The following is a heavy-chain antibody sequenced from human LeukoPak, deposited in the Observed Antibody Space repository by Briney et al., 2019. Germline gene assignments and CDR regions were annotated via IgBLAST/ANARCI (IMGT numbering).Heavy chain of an antibody. CDR3: ARLVYDSSGYYDY. CDR2: IYYSGST. V-gene: IGHV4-39*01. J-gene: IGHJ4*02. D-gene: IGHD3-22*01. CDR1: GGSISGSSYF. Sequence: SETLSLTCTVSGGSISGSSYFWGWIRQPPGKGLEWIGSIYYSGSTYYNPSLKSRVTISVDTSKNQFSLKLSSVTAADTAVYYCARLVYDSSGYYDYWGQGTLVTVSS.